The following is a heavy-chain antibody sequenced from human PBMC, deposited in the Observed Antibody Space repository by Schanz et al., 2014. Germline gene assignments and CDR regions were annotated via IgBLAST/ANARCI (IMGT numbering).Heavy chain of an antibody. Sequence: QVQLVQSGDEVKKPGASVKVSCKASGGTFSSYSISWVRQAPGQGLEWMGIINPIGGSTRYGQKFQGRITVTTDTSTSTVYLELSSLRSDDTAVYYCARGGYSSGWYDRDIAHFDYWGQGTLVTVSS. V-gene: IGHV1-46*01. D-gene: IGHD6-19*01. CDR3: ARGGYSSGWYDRDIAHFDY. CDR2: INPIGGST. CDR1: GGTFSSYS. J-gene: IGHJ4*02.